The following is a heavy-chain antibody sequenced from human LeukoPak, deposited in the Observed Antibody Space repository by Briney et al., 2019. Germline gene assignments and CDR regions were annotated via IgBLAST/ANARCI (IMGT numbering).Heavy chain of an antibody. Sequence: GGSLRLSCAASGFTFSNYDMTWVRQAPGKGLEWVSGISRSGDKTYYADSVKGRFTLSRDNSKNTLYLQMNSLRAEDTAIYYCAKDRSGRWPFDYWGEGTSVTVSS. CDR3: AKDRSGRWPFDY. D-gene: IGHD6-19*01. V-gene: IGHV3-23*01. CDR1: GFTFSNYD. CDR2: ISRSGDKT. J-gene: IGHJ4*01.